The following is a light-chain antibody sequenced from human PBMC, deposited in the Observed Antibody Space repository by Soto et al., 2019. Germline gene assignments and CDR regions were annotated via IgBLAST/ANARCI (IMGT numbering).Light chain of an antibody. CDR2: GNN. Sequence: QPVLTQPPSVSGAPGQSVTISCTGSGSNIGAGYDVHWYQQLPETAPKLLIYGNNNRPSGVPDRFSGSKSGTSASLAITGLQAEDEADYYCQSYDSGLSGYVFGTGTKLTVL. V-gene: IGLV1-40*01. CDR1: GSNIGAGYD. J-gene: IGLJ1*01. CDR3: QSYDSGLSGYV.